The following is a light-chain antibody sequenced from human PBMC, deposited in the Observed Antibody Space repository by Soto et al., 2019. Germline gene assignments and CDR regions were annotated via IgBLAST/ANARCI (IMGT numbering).Light chain of an antibody. CDR2: DTD. CDR3: QAYDSSLGGWGV. Sequence: QLVLTQPPSVSGAPGQRVTISCTGSGSNIGAGYDVHWYQQLPGTAPKLLIFDTDNRPSGVPDRFSGSKSGTSASLAITGLQAEDEADYYCQAYDSSLGGWGVFGGGTQLTVL. V-gene: IGLV1-40*01. CDR1: GSNIGAGYD. J-gene: IGLJ2*01.